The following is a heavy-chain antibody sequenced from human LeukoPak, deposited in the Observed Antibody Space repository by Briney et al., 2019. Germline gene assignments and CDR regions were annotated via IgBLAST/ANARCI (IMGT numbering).Heavy chain of an antibody. CDR2: IYFSGST. D-gene: IGHD1-26*01. J-gene: IGHJ4*02. CDR3: ARRPTTSIVGATTNYFDH. V-gene: IGHV4-39*01. Sequence: SGTLSLTCTVSGGSTSSSNYYWGWIRQPPGKGLEWIVSIYFSGSTYYSPSLKSRVTLSIDTSKNQFSLKLTSVTAADTAVYYCARRPTTSIVGATTNYFDHWGQGTLVTVSS. CDR1: GGSTSSSNYY.